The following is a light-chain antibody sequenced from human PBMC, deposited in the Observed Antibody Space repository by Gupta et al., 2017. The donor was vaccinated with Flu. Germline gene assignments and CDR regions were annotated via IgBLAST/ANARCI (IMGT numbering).Light chain of an antibody. CDR3: QQYNDYSPDG. Sequence: DIQMTQSPSTLSASVGDRVTITCRASQSIRTWLAWYQHKPGKAPNLLIYKASTLQSGVPSRFSGSGSGTEFTLTISSLQPDDFATYYCQQYNDYSPDGFGPGTKLES. J-gene: IGKJ2*03. CDR2: KAS. CDR1: QSIRTW. V-gene: IGKV1-5*03.